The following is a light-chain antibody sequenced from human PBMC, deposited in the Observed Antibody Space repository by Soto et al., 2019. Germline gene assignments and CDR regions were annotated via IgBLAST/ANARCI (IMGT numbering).Light chain of an antibody. CDR2: GVS. J-gene: IGKJ1*01. CDR1: QSVGSKY. Sequence: EIVLTQSPGTLSLSPWERATLSCRASQSVGSKYLAWYQQKPGQAPRLLIYGVSGRATGIPDRFSGSGSGTDFTLTISRLEPEDFAVYSCQQYGNSPWTFGQGTKVDIK. V-gene: IGKV3-20*01. CDR3: QQYGNSPWT.